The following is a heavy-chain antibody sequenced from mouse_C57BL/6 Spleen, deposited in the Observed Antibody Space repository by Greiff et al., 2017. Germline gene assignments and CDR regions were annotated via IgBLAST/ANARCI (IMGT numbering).Heavy chain of an antibody. V-gene: IGHV1-15*01. CDR3: TRTGLGEDYYAMDD. J-gene: IGHJ4*01. D-gene: IGHD4-1*01. CDR2: IDPETGGT. CDR1: GYTFTDYE. Sequence: QVHVKQSGAELVRPGASVTLSCKASGYTFTDYEMHWVKPTPVHGLEWIGAIDPETGGTAYNQKFKGKAILTADKSSSTAYMELRSLTSEDSAVYYCTRTGLGEDYYAMDDWGQGTSVTVSS.